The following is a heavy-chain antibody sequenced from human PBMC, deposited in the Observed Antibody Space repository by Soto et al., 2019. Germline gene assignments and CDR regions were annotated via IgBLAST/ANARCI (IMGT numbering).Heavy chain of an antibody. CDR3: ARETGYGDYLGWFDP. CDR1: GGSISSYY. V-gene: IGHV4-59*01. J-gene: IGHJ5*02. D-gene: IGHD4-17*01. CDR2: IYYSGST. Sequence: SETLSLTCTVSGGSISSYYWSRIRQPPGKGLEWIGYIYYSGSTNYNPSLKSRVTISVDTSKNQFSLKLSSVTAADTAVYYCARETGYGDYLGWFDPWGQGTVVTVSS.